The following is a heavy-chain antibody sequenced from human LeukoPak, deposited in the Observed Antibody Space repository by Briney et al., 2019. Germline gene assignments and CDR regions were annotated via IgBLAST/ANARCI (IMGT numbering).Heavy chain of an antibody. J-gene: IGHJ4*02. V-gene: IGHV1-2*02. CDR3: ARMVGSPIFGVVIPYYFDY. Sequence: ASVKVSCKASGYTFTDYYMHWVRQAPGQGLEWMGWINPNSGGTNYPQKFQGRVTMTRDTSISTAYMELSRLRSDDTAMYYCARMVGSPIFGVVIPYYFDYWGQGTLVTVSS. CDR2: INPNSGGT. CDR1: GYTFTDYY. D-gene: IGHD3-3*01.